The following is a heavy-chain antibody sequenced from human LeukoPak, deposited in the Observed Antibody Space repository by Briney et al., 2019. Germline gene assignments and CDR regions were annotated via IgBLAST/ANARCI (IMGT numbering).Heavy chain of an antibody. CDR1: GGTFSSYA. D-gene: IGHD3-3*01. J-gene: IGHJ6*03. CDR2: IIPIFGTA. Sequence: SVKVSCKASGGTFSSYAISWVRQAPGQGLEWMGGIIPIFGTANYAQKFQGRVTITTDESTSTAYMDLSSLRSEDTAVYYCARGVRFSDFYYYMDVWGQGTTVTVSS. CDR3: ARGVRFSDFYYYMDV. V-gene: IGHV1-69*05.